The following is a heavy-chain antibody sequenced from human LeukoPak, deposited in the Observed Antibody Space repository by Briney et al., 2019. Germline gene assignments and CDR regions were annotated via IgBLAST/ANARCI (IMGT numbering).Heavy chain of an antibody. CDR3: ARGTITFGGVIVKFDY. CDR1: GYTFTSYG. CDR2: ISAYNGNT. Sequence: ASVKVSCKASGYTFTSYGISWVRQAPGQGLEWMGWISAYNGNTNYARKLQGRVTMTTDTSTSTAYMELRSLRSDDTAVYYCARGTITFGGVIVKFDYWGQGTLVTVSS. D-gene: IGHD3-16*02. J-gene: IGHJ4*02. V-gene: IGHV1-18*04.